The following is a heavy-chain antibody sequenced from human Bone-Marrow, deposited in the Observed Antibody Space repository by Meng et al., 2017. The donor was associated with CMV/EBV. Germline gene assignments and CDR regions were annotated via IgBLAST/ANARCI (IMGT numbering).Heavy chain of an antibody. J-gene: IGHJ4*02. CDR1: GYTFTSYG. CDR3: ARVRITIFGVVIWFDY. Sequence: ASVKVSCKASGYTFTSYGISWVRQAPGQGLEWMGWISAYNGNTNYAQKLQGRVTMTTDTSTSTAYMELRSLRSDDTAVYYCARVRITIFGVVIWFDYWGQGTLVTVSS. CDR2: ISAYNGNT. D-gene: IGHD3-3*01. V-gene: IGHV1-18*01.